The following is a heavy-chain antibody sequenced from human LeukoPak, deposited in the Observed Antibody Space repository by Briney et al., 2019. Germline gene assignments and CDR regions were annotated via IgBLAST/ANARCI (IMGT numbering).Heavy chain of an antibody. CDR3: ARGALHVFDY. CDR2: ISTSGSTT. CDR1: GFTFSDYE. Sequence: GGSLRLSCAASGFTFSDYEINWVRQAPGKGLGWVSCISTSGSTTYYADSVKGRFTISRDNAKNSLFLQMNTLTAEGTAVYYCARGALHVFDYWGQGTPVTVSS. J-gene: IGHJ4*02. V-gene: IGHV3-48*03. D-gene: IGHD3-10*02.